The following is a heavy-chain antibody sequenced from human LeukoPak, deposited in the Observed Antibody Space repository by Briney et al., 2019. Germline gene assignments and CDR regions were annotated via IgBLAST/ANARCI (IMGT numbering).Heavy chain of an antibody. D-gene: IGHD3-9*01. Sequence: PGGSLRLTCAASGFIVNTCYMSWVRPAPGKGLEWVSVIYTGETTFYADSVKGRFTISRDNSKNTVYLQMNSLRADDTAVYYCTRDPPLTRGYGMDVWGQGTTVTVSS. CDR1: GFIVNTCY. CDR3: TRDPPLTRGYGMDV. V-gene: IGHV3-66*01. CDR2: IYTGETT. J-gene: IGHJ6*02.